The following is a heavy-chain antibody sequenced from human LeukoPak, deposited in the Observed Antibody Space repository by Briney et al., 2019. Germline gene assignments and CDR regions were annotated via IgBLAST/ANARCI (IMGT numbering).Heavy chain of an antibody. CDR3: ARVRGGEYSSSSGGFDY. J-gene: IGHJ4*02. Sequence: GGSLRLSCAASGFTFSSNWMSWVRQAPGKGLEWVANIKQDGSEKYYVDSVKGRFTIPRDNAKNSLYLQMNSLRAEDTAVYYCARVRGGEYSSSSGGFDYWGQGTLVTVSS. CDR2: IKQDGSEK. CDR1: GFTFSSNW. D-gene: IGHD6-6*01. V-gene: IGHV3-7*01.